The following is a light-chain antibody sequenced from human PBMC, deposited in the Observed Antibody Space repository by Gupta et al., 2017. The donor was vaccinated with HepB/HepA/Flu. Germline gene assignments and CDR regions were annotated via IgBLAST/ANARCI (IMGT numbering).Light chain of an antibody. J-gene: IGKJ1*01. V-gene: IGKV1-39*01. CDR1: QSISSY. Sequence: DIQIXQTPPPLSASVEDRVTITCRTRQSISSYLNWYQQKPWIAPKHLIYDTSSLESVVPSRFSGRGSGTDFTLIIISLQPADLETYYCHQSYSAPSTFGQGTKVEIK. CDR3: HQSYSAPST. CDR2: DTS.